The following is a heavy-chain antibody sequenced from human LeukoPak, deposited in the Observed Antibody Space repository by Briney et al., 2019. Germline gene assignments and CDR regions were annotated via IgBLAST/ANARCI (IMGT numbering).Heavy chain of an antibody. CDR1: GGSFSGYY. D-gene: IGHD5-18*01. CDR3: ARVGYALHFDY. Sequence: SETLSLTCAVYGGSFSGYYWSWIRQPPGKGLEWIGEINHSGSTNYNPSLKSRVTISVDTSKNQFSLKLSSVTAADTAVYYCARVGYALHFDYWGQGTLVTVSS. J-gene: IGHJ4*02. V-gene: IGHV4-34*01. CDR2: INHSGST.